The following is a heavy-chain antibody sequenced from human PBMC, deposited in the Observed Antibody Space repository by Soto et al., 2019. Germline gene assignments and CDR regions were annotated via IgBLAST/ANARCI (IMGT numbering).Heavy chain of an antibody. Sequence: SETLSLTCTVSGGSISSGGYYWSWIRQHPGKGLEWIGYIYYSGSTYYNPSLKSRVTISVDTSKNQFSLKLSSVTAADTAVYYCARSQQLGRYNAFDIWGKGTMVTVSS. CDR1: GGSISSGGYY. J-gene: IGHJ3*02. CDR3: ARSQQLGRYNAFDI. V-gene: IGHV4-31*03. D-gene: IGHD6-13*01. CDR2: IYYSGST.